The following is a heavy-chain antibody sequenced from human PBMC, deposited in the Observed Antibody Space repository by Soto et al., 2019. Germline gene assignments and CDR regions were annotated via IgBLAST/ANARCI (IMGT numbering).Heavy chain of an antibody. Sequence: ASETLSLTCTVSGGSISSYYWSWIRQPPGKGLEWIGYIYYSGSTNYNPSLKSRVTISVDTSKNQFSLKLSSVTAADTAVYYCARVVAPYYYYGMDVWGQGTTVTVSS. D-gene: IGHD2-15*01. V-gene: IGHV4-59*01. CDR3: ARVVAPYYYYGMDV. CDR1: GGSISSYY. J-gene: IGHJ6*02. CDR2: IYYSGST.